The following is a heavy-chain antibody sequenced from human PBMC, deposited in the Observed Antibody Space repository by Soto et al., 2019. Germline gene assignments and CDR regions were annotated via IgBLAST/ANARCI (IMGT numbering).Heavy chain of an antibody. CDR1: GYTFTNYG. CDR2: ISTNSGHT. Sequence: QVQLVQSGAEVKKPGASVKVSWKACGYTFTNYGSSWVRQAPGQGLEWMGWISTNSGHTDYAQNLRGRVTMTTDTSTTTAYMELRSLRSDDTAVYYCAREEYRQLDHWGQGTLVTVSS. D-gene: IGHD3-16*02. V-gene: IGHV1-18*04. J-gene: IGHJ5*02. CDR3: AREEYRQLDH.